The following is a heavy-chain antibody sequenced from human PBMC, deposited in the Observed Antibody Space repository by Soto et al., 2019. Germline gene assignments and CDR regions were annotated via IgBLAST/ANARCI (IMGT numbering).Heavy chain of an antibody. CDR1: GFTVSSNY. CDR2: ISGGGST. CDR3: ARGSPSMTYFGEYYFDF. V-gene: IGHV3-53*01. J-gene: IGHJ4*02. Sequence: EVQLVESGGDLIQPGGSLRLSCAASGFTVSSNYMSWVRQAPGKGLEWVSLISGGGSTYYSDSVKGRFTISRDNYKNTLNLVMKSLRAEDTAVYYCARGSPSMTYFGEYYFDFWGQGSLVTVSS. D-gene: IGHD3-16*01.